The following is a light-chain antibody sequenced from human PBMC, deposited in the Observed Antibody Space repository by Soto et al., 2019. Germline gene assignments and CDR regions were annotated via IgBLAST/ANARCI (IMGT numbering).Light chain of an antibody. Sequence: DIQMTPSPSTLSASVGARVTITCRASQSISGWLAWYQQKPGKAPKLLIYDVSSLESGVPSRFSGSGSGTEFTLAISSLQPDDFATYYCQQYNSYPWTFGQGTKVDIK. V-gene: IGKV1-5*01. CDR3: QQYNSYPWT. J-gene: IGKJ1*01. CDR1: QSISGW. CDR2: DVS.